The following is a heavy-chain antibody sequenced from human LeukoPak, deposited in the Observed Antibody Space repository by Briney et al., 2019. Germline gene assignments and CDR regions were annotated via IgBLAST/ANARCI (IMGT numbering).Heavy chain of an antibody. Sequence: GGSLRLSCAASGFTVSLNYMNWVRQAPGKGLEWVSGINWNGDSIGYADSVKGRFTISRDNAKNSLYLQMNSLRAEDTALYSCARRRSSTTGDAFDIWGQGTMVTVSS. CDR3: ARRRSSTTGDAFDI. J-gene: IGHJ3*02. CDR2: INWNGDSI. V-gene: IGHV3-20*04. D-gene: IGHD2-2*01. CDR1: GFTVSLNY.